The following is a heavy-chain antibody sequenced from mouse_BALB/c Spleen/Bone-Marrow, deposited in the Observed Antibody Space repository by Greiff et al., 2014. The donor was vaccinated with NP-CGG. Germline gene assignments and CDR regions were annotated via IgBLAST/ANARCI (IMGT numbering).Heavy chain of an antibody. D-gene: IGHD4-1*02. J-gene: IGHJ4*01. CDR3: AKLNWVYAMDY. CDR1: GFSLTDYG. CDR2: IWGGGST. Sequence: VQLQQSGPGLVAPSQSLSITCTVSGFSLTDYGVTWIRRPPGKGLEWLGIIWGGGSTFYNSSLRSRLNVSKDNSKSQVFLKMNSLQADGTAMYYCAKLNWVYAMDYWGQGTSVTVSS. V-gene: IGHV2-6-5*01.